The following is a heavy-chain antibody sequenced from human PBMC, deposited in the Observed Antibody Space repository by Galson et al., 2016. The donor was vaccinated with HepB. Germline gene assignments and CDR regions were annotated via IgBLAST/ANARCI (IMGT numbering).Heavy chain of an antibody. Sequence: SLRLSCAVSGLTFNIQYMSWVRQAPGKGLEWVANIEKDGSEENYVDSVKGRFTISRDNAKNSAYLKMNNVRAEDTAIYYCVAGAGWLPDYWGQGTLVSVSS. CDR2: IEKDGSEE. CDR1: GLTFNIQY. J-gene: IGHJ4*02. V-gene: IGHV3-7*03. D-gene: IGHD6-19*01. CDR3: VAGAGWLPDY.